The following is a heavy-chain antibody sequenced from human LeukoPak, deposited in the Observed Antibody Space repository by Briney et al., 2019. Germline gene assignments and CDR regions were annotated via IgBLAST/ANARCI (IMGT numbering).Heavy chain of an antibody. D-gene: IGHD1-26*01. CDR3: ARPPFFPPYYYFDY. CDR2: ISYDGSNK. CDR1: GFTFSSYA. Sequence: GRSLRLSCAASGFTFSSYAMHWVRQAPGKGLEWVAVISYDGSNKYYADSVKGRFTISRDNSKNTLYLQMNSLRAEDTAVYYCARPPFFPPYYYFDYWGQGTLVTVSS. V-gene: IGHV3-30-3*01. J-gene: IGHJ4*02.